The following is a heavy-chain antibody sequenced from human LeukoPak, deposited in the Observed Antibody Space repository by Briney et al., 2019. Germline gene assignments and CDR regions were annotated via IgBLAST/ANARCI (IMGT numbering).Heavy chain of an antibody. J-gene: IGHJ3*02. Sequence: ASVKVSCKVSGYTLTELSMHWVRQAPGKGLEWMGSFDPEDGETIYAQKFQGRVTMTEDTSTDTAYMELSSLRSEDTAVYYCAADFEVGWELPDAFDIWGQGTMVTVSS. CDR3: AADFEVGWELPDAFDI. CDR1: GYTLTELS. CDR2: FDPEDGET. D-gene: IGHD1-26*01. V-gene: IGHV1-24*01.